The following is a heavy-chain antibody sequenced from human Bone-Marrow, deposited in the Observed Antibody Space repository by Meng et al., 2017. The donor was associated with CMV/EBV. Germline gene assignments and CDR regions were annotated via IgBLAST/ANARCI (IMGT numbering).Heavy chain of an antibody. CDR2: INPSGGNT. CDR3: AADQFLGGSYTYFDY. V-gene: IGHV1-46*01. CDR1: GYTFTGYY. D-gene: IGHD1-26*01. J-gene: IGHJ4*02. Sequence: ASVKVSCKASGYTFTGYYMHWVRQAPGQGLERMGIINPSGGNTNYAQKFQERVTITRDMSTSTAYMELSSLRSEDTAVYYCAADQFLGGSYTYFDYWGQGTLVTVSS.